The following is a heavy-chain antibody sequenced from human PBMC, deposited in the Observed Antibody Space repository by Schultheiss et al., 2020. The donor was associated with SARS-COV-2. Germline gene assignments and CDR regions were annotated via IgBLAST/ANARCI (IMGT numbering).Heavy chain of an antibody. V-gene: IGHV4-59*08. CDR3: TRVWYSSSPFDP. Sequence: SETLSLTCTVSGGSISSYYWSWIRQPPGKGLEWIGEINHRGSTNYNPSLKSRVTISVDTSKNQFSLTLRSVTAADTAMYYCTRVWYSSSPFDPWGQGTLVTVSS. J-gene: IGHJ5*02. D-gene: IGHD6-13*01. CDR1: GGSISSYY. CDR2: INHRGST.